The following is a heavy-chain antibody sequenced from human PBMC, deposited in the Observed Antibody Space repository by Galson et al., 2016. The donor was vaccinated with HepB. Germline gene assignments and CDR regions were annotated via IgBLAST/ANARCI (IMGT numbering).Heavy chain of an antibody. Sequence: SETLSLTCTVSGGSVSSGSYYWSWIRQPPGKGLEWIGYIYYSGSTNYNPSLKSRLTISVDTSKNQFSLKLTSVTAADTAVYYCARDPFAAAGLWGFDYWGQGTLVTVSS. CDR2: IYYSGST. D-gene: IGHD6-13*01. CDR3: ARDPFAAAGLWGFDY. V-gene: IGHV4-61*01. J-gene: IGHJ4*02. CDR1: GGSVSSGSYY.